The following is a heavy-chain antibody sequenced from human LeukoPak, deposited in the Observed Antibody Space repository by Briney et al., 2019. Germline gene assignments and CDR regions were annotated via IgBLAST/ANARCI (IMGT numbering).Heavy chain of an antibody. J-gene: IGHJ4*02. Sequence: PGRSLRLSCAASRFTFSSYSMNWVRPAPGRGLEWVSATSGPGGRRVYADFVKERFTISRHNSKHTLYLQMNSLRAEETAIYYCAKKVGLVSAPLYYIDLWGQGTLVTVSS. CDR2: TSGPGGRR. CDR1: RFTFSSYS. CDR3: AKKVGLVSAPLYYIDL. V-gene: IGHV3-23*01. D-gene: IGHD6-6*01.